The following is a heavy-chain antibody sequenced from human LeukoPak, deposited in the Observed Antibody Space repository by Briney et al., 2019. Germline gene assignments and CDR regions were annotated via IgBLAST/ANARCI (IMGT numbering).Heavy chain of an antibody. Sequence: PGGSLRLSCAASGFTFSSYWMSWVRQAPGKGLEWVSSISSSSSYIYYADSVKGRFTISRDNAKNSLYLQMNSLRAEDTAVYYCARHPGYSSSWYHYWGQGTLVTVSS. J-gene: IGHJ4*02. CDR3: ARHPGYSSSWYHY. CDR2: ISSSSSYI. D-gene: IGHD6-13*01. CDR1: GFTFSSYW. V-gene: IGHV3-21*04.